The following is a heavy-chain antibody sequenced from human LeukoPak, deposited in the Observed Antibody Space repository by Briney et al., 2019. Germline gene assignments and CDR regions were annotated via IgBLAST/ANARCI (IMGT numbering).Heavy chain of an antibody. D-gene: IGHD3-22*01. CDR1: GVSFSGYY. V-gene: IGHV4-34*01. CDR3: ARQPYDSSAYAFDY. Sequence: SETLSLTCAVYGVSFSGYYWSWIRQPPGKGLEWIGEINHSGSTNYNPSLKSRATISEDTPKNQFSLKLSSVTAADTAVYYCARQPYDSSAYAFDYWGQGTLVTVSS. J-gene: IGHJ4*02. CDR2: INHSGST.